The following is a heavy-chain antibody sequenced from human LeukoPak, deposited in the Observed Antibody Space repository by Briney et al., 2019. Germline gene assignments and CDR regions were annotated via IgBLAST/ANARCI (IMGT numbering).Heavy chain of an antibody. V-gene: IGHV1-8*01. D-gene: IGHD4-17*01. CDR2: MNPNSGNT. CDR1: GYTFTSYD. CDR3: ARDGDYLYYYYMDV. J-gene: IGHJ6*03. Sequence: ASVKVSCKASGYTFTSYDINWVRQATGQGLEWMGWMNPNSGNTGYAQKFQGRVTMTRNTSISTAYMELSSLRSEDTAVYYCARDGDYLYYYYMDVWGKGTTVTISS.